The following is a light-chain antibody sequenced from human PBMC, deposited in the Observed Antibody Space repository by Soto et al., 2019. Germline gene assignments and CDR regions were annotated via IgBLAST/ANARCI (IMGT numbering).Light chain of an antibody. Sequence: EIVLTQSPGILSLSPGARASLSCGARQSISSSFLAWYQQKPGQAPRLLIYGASSRATGIPDRFSGTGSETDFTLTINSLEPEDFAVYYCQHYGNSLTWTFGQGTKVDIK. CDR1: QSISSSF. CDR2: GAS. J-gene: IGKJ1*01. V-gene: IGKV3-20*01. CDR3: QHYGNSLTWT.